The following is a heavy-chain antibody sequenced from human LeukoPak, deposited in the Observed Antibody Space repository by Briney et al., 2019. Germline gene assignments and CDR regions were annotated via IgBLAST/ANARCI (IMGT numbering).Heavy chain of an antibody. Sequence: GGSLRLSCTASGFTFSIFWMSWVRQAPGKGLEWVAKIEGDGSDKYYVDSVKGRFTISRGNAKKSLYLQMNSLRAEDTAVYYCARGGKRFDPWGQGTLVTVSS. J-gene: IGHJ5*02. CDR1: GFTFSIFW. D-gene: IGHD3-16*01. CDR2: IEGDGSDK. CDR3: ARGGKRFDP. V-gene: IGHV3-7*01.